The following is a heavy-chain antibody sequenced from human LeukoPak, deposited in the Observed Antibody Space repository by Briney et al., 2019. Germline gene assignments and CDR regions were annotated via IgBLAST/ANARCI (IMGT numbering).Heavy chain of an antibody. D-gene: IGHD1-7*01. CDR1: GGTFSSYA. J-gene: IGHJ4*02. CDR2: IIPIFGTA. CDR3: ARGTSGTTSLFY. V-gene: IGHV1-69*05. Sequence: SVKVSCXASGGTFSSYAISWVRQAPGQGLEWMGRIIPIFGTANYAQKFQDRVTITTDESTSTAYMELSSLRSEDTAVYYCARGTSGTTSLFYWGQGTLVTVSS.